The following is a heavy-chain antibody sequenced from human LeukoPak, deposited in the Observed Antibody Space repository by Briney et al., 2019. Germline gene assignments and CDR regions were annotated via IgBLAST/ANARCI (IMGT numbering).Heavy chain of an antibody. D-gene: IGHD3-9*01. CDR1: GYTFTNYF. J-gene: IGHJ6*02. Sequence: ASVKVSCKASGYTFTNYFMHWVRQAPGQGLEWMGIINPSPGSATYAQKFQGRVTMTRDTSTSTLYMELSSLRSEDTAVYYCARGGLRYFDWSPYYYYGMDVWGQGTTVTVSS. CDR3: ARGGLRYFDWSPYYYYGMDV. CDR2: INPSPGSA. V-gene: IGHV1-46*01.